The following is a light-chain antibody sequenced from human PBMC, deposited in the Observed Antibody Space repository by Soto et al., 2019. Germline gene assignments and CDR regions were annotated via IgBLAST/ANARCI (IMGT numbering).Light chain of an antibody. J-gene: IGKJ1*01. Sequence: DIQMTQSPSSLSSSVGDRVTITCRASQSISSYLAWYQQKPGKDPQLLIYDASTMQSGVPPGFSGSGSGTDFTLTISSLQPEDVAMYFCQKYSSSPSTFGPGTKVDIK. CDR2: DAS. CDR3: QKYSSSPST. V-gene: IGKV1-27*01. CDR1: QSISSY.